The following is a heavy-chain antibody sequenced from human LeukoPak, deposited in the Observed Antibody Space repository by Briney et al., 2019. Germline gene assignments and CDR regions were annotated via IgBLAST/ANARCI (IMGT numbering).Heavy chain of an antibody. V-gene: IGHV3-48*04. CDR1: GFAFTSYS. J-gene: IGHJ4*02. CDR3: ARDGYCSGSSCYSTTDY. Sequence: GGSLRLSCAASGFAFTSYSMNWVRQVPGKGLEWVSYISSSSSTIYYADSVKGRFTISRDNAKNSLYLQMNSLRAEDTAVYYCARDGYCSGSSCYSTTDYWGQGTLVTVSS. CDR2: ISSSSSTI. D-gene: IGHD2-15*01.